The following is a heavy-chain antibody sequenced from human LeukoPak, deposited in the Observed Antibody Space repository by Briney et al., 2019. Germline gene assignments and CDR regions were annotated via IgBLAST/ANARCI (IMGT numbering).Heavy chain of an antibody. CDR2: INPNSGGT. D-gene: IGHD1-26*01. J-gene: IGHJ3*02. V-gene: IGHV1-2*02. Sequence: GASVKVSCKASGYTFTGYYMHWVRQAPGQGLEWMGWINPNSGGTNYAQKFQGRVTTTRDTSISTAYMELSRLRSDDTAVYYCARGWGEWELPHAFDIWGQGTMVTVSS. CDR1: GYTFTGYY. CDR3: ARGWGEWELPHAFDI.